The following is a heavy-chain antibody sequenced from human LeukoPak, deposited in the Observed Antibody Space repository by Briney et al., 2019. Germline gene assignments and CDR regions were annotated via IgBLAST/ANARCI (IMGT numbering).Heavy chain of an antibody. CDR1: GFAFNTYA. J-gene: IGHJ4*02. CDR2: IWHDGSHK. Sequence: PGRSLRLSCAASGFAFNTYAMHWVRQAPGQGLEWVALIWHDGSHKFYSNSVRGQFTISRDNSKKTVSLQMNNLRPEDTAVYYCAREIFASGSYPDFWGQGTLVTVSS. D-gene: IGHD3-10*01. V-gene: IGHV3-33*01. CDR3: AREIFASGSYPDF.